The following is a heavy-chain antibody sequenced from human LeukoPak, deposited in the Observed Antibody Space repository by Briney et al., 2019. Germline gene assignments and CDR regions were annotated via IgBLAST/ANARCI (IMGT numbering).Heavy chain of an antibody. CDR3: ARGYYSSSWFY. D-gene: IGHD6-13*01. CDR2: INQSGST. J-gene: IGHJ4*02. V-gene: IGHV4-34*01. Sequence: SETLSLTCAVYGGSFSGYYWSWIRQPPGKGLEWIGEINQSGSTNYNPSLKSRVTISVDTSKNQFSLKLSSVTAADTAVYYCARGYYSSSWFYWGQGTLVTVSS. CDR1: GGSFSGYY.